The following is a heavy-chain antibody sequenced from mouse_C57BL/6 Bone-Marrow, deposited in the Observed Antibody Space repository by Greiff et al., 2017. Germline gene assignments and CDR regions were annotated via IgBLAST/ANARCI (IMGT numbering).Heavy chain of an antibody. Sequence: QVQLQQPGAELVMPGASVKLSCKASGYTFTSYWMHWVKQRPGQGLEWIGEIDPSDSYTNYNQKFKGKSTLTVDKSSRTAYMQLSSLTSEDSAVYYCAVYYGSSYGYFDVWGTGTTVTVSS. D-gene: IGHD1-1*01. V-gene: IGHV1-69*01. J-gene: IGHJ1*03. CDR1: GYTFTSYW. CDR2: IDPSDSYT. CDR3: AVYYGSSYGYFDV.